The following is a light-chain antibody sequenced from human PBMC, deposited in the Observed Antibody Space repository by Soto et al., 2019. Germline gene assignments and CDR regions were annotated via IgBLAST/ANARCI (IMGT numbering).Light chain of an antibody. CDR2: KAS. V-gene: IGKV1-5*03. CDR1: QSVGTW. J-gene: IGKJ1*01. Sequence: DIQMTQSPSTLSASVGDRVTITCRASQSVGTWLAWYQQKPGKAPKLLIYKASSLEGGVPSRFSGSGSGTEFTLTISSLQPDDSATYYCQQNNRYSWTFGQGTKVDIK. CDR3: QQNNRYSWT.